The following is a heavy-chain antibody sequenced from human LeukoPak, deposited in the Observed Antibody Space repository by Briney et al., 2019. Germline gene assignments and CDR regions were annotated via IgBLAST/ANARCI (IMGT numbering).Heavy chain of an antibody. CDR2: FDPEDGET. J-gene: IGHJ4*02. D-gene: IGHD1-26*01. Sequence: ASVKVSCKASGLPFTTFNFYWVRQAPGQGLEWMGGFDPEDGETIYAQKFQGRVTMTEDTSTDTAYMELSSLRSEDTAVYYCATGWDRSGSYQLPDWGQGTLVTVSS. CDR3: ATGWDRSGSYQLPD. V-gene: IGHV1-24*01. CDR1: GLPFTTFN.